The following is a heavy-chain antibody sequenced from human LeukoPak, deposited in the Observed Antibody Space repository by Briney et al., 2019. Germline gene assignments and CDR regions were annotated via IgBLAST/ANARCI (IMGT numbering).Heavy chain of an antibody. V-gene: IGHV5-51*01. Sequence: GESLKISCKASGYSFSSYWIGWVRQMPRKGLELMGIIYPGDSDTRYSPSFQGQVTISADKSINTAYVQWSSLKAPDTAIYYCARLQWELPDYWGQGTLVTVSS. CDR2: IYPGDSDT. CDR1: GYSFSSYW. D-gene: IGHD1-26*01. J-gene: IGHJ4*02. CDR3: ARLQWELPDY.